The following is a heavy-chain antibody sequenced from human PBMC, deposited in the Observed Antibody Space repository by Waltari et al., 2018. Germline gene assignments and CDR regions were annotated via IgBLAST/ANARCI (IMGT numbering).Heavy chain of an antibody. J-gene: IGHJ4*02. CDR1: GGSFSGYY. CDR2: INHSGST. CDR3: ARGSRDEFDY. D-gene: IGHD2-2*01. V-gene: IGHV4-34*01. Sequence: QVQLQQWGAGLLKPSETLSLTCAVYGGSFSGYYWSWIRQPPGKGLEWIGEINHSGSTNYNPSLKSRVTISVDTSKNQFSLKLSSVTAADTAVYYCARGSRDEFDYWGQGTLVTVSS.